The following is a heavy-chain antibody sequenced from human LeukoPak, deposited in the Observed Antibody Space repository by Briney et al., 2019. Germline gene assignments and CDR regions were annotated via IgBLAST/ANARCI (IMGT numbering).Heavy chain of an antibody. CDR2: LFYSAST. V-gene: IGHV4-39*07. CDR1: GDSISNGDYY. D-gene: IGHD6-6*01. CDR3: ARARTWFDP. J-gene: IGHJ5*02. Sequence: SETLSLTCTVSGDSISNGDYYWSWIRQLPGKGLEWIGSLFYSASTYYNPSLKSRVAILLDTSKNQISLRLSFVTAADTAVYYCARARTWFDPWGPGTLVTVSS.